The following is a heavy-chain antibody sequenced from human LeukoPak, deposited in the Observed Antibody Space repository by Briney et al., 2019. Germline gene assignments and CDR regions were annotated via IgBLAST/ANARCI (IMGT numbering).Heavy chain of an antibody. D-gene: IGHD6-13*01. CDR1: GGSISSYY. Sequence: PSETLPLTCTVSGGSISSYYWSWIRQPPGKGLEWIGYIYYSGSTNYNPSLKSRVTISVDTSKNQFSLKLSSVTAADTAVYYCARVGYSSSWYDYYYYGMDVWGQGTTVTVSS. J-gene: IGHJ6*02. V-gene: IGHV4-59*01. CDR3: ARVGYSSSWYDYYYYGMDV. CDR2: IYYSGST.